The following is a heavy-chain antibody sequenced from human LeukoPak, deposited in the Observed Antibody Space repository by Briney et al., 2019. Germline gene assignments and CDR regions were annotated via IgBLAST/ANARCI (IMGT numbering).Heavy chain of an antibody. CDR1: GYTFTSYD. CDR3: ARKLLWFGDQLIYGMDV. J-gene: IGHJ6*02. D-gene: IGHD3-10*01. V-gene: IGHV1-8*01. Sequence: ASVKVSRKASGYTFTSYDINWVRQATGQGLEWVGWMYPNSGNTGYAQKFQGRVTMTRNTSISTAYMELNSLRSEDTAVYYCARKLLWFGDQLIYGMDVWGQGTTVTVSS. CDR2: MYPNSGNT.